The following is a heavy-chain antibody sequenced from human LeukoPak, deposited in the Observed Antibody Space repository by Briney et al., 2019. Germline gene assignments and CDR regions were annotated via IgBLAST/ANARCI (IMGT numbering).Heavy chain of an antibody. J-gene: IGHJ4*02. CDR1: GFTFSDYY. Sequence: KAGGSLRLSCAASGFTFSDYYMSWIRQAPGKGLEWVSYISSSGSTIYYADSVKGRFTISRDNAKNSLYLQMNSLRAEDTAVYYCARDKLRGYNYYLGEVDYWGQGILVTVSS. D-gene: IGHD5-18*01. CDR3: ARDKLRGYNYYLGEVDY. V-gene: IGHV3-11*01. CDR2: ISSSGSTI.